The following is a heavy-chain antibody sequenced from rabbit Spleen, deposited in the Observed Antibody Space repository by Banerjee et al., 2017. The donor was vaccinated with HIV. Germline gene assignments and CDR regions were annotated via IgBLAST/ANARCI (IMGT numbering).Heavy chain of an antibody. CDR1: GIDFYSNYY. CDR2: IYTGSSAFT. CDR3: ARDTGSSFSSYGMDL. J-gene: IGHJ6*01. Sequence: QEQLEESGGGLVKPGGTLTLTCKASGIDFYSNYYMCWVRQAPGKGLEWIGCIYTGSSAFTYFASWAKGRFTCSKTSSTTVTLQMTSLTAADTATYFCARDTGSSFSSYGMDLWGPGTLVTVS. V-gene: IGHV1S45*01. D-gene: IGHD8-1*01.